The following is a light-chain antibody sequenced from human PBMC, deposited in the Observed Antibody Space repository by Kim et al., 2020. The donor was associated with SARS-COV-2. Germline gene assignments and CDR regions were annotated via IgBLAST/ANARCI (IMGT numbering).Light chain of an antibody. CDR3: QQRSNWPLT. CDR2: DAS. V-gene: IGKV3-11*01. Sequence: SPGARATLSCRASQSVSSYLAWYQQKPGQAPRLLIYDASNRATGIPARFSGSGSGTDFTLTISSLEPEDFAVYYCQQRSNWPLTFGGGTKVDIK. CDR1: QSVSSY. J-gene: IGKJ4*01.